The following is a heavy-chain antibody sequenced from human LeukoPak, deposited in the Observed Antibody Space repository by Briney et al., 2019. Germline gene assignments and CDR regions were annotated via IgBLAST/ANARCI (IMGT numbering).Heavy chain of an antibody. CDR1: GFTVSSNY. CDR2: IYSGGST. CDR3: ARGHGDYGYYFDY. J-gene: IGHJ4*02. D-gene: IGHD4-17*01. V-gene: IGHV3-53*01. Sequence: VGSLRLSCAASGFTVSSNYMSWVRQAPGKGLEWVSVIYSGGSTYYADSVKGRFTISRDYSKNTLYLQMNSLRAEDTAVYHCARGHGDYGYYFDYWGQGTLVTVSS.